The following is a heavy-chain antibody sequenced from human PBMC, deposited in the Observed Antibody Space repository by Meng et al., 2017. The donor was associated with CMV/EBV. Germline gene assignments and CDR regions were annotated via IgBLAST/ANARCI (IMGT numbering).Heavy chain of an antibody. CDR2: INSDGSST. V-gene: IGHV3-74*01. J-gene: IGHJ4*02. CDR3: ARDRHDFWSGYSDY. D-gene: IGHD3-3*01. CDR1: GFTFSSYW. Sequence: GESLKISCAASGFTFSSYWMHWVRQAPGKGLVWVSRINSDGSSTSYADSVKGRFTISRDNAKNTLYLQMNSLRAEDTAVYYCARDRHDFWSGYSDYWGQGTLVTVSS.